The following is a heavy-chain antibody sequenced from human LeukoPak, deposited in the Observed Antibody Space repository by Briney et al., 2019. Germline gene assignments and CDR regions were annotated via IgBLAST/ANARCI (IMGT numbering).Heavy chain of an antibody. CDR3: EKDVSGGNYGYAFDI. CDR2: ISGSGGST. J-gene: IGHJ3*02. CDR1: GFTFSSYA. Sequence: GGSLRLSCAASGFTFSSYAMSWVRRAPGKGLEWVSAISGSGGSTYYADSVKGRFTISRDNSKNTLYLQMNSLRAEDTAVYYCEKDVSGGNYGYAFDIWGQGTMVTVSS. V-gene: IGHV3-23*01. D-gene: IGHD1-7*01.